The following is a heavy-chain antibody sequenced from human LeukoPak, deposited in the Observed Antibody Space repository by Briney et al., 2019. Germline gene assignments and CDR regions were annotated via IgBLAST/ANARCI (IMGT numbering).Heavy chain of an antibody. J-gene: IGHJ4*02. Sequence: ASVKVSCKASGYTFTSYYMHWVRQAPGQGLEWMGIINPSGGSTSYARKFQGRVTMTRDTSTSTVYMELSSLRSEDTAVYYCARGRITMIVVVTDEYYFDYWGQGTLVTVSS. CDR3: ARGRITMIVVVTDEYYFDY. CDR1: GYTFTSYY. V-gene: IGHV1-46*01. D-gene: IGHD3-22*01. CDR2: INPSGGST.